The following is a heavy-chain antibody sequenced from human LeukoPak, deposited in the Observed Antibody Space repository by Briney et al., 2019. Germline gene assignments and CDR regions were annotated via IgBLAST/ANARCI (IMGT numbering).Heavy chain of an antibody. CDR2: IYYNGRT. D-gene: IGHD2-2*01. CDR3: AATIILPAAMGFDY. V-gene: IGHV4-39*01. CDR1: GGSNSSSSFY. Sequence: SETLSLTRTVSGGSNSSSSFYWGWIRHPPGKGLEWIGSIYYNGRTYYNPSLKGRVTISADTSKNQFSLNLSSVTAADTAVYYCAATIILPAAMGFDYWGQGTLVTVSS. J-gene: IGHJ4*02.